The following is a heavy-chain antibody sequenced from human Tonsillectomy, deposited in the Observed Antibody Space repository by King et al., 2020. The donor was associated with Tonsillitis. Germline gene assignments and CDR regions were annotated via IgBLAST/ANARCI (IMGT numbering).Heavy chain of an antibody. D-gene: IGHD6-13*01. V-gene: IGHV3-30*18. CDR3: AKGTTKWGSNWYIDY. CDR2: ISYDRSNK. CDR1: GFTFSNYG. J-gene: IGHJ4*02. Sequence: VQLVESGGGVVQPGRSLRLSCAASGFTFSNYGMHWVRQAPGKGLEWGAVISYDRSNKYYADSVKGRFTISRDNSKNTLYLKMSSLRAGDTAVFYCAKGTTKWGSNWYIDYWGQGTLVTVSS.